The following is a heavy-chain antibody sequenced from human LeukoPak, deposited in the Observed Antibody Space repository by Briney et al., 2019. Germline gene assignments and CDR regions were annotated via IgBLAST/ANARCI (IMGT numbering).Heavy chain of an antibody. CDR1: GYTFTGYF. CDR2: INPDSGGT. Sequence: GASVKVSCKASGYTFTGYFMHWVRQAPGQGLEWMGWINPDSGGTDYAQNFQGRVTMTRDTSISTAYMELSRLRSDDTAVYYCARLFVAGAGAFDYWGQGTPVTVSS. V-gene: IGHV1-2*02. D-gene: IGHD6-19*01. J-gene: IGHJ4*02. CDR3: ARLFVAGAGAFDY.